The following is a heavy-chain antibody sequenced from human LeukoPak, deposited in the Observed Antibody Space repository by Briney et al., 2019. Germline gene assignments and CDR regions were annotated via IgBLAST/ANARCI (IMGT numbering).Heavy chain of an antibody. Sequence: GGSLRLSCAAPGFTFSSYWMSWVRQAPGRGLEWVANKKQDGSEKYYVDSVKGRFTISRDNAKNSLYLQMNSLRVGDTAVYYCVRAMDYWGQGTLVTVSS. CDR3: VRAMDY. CDR2: KKQDGSEK. V-gene: IGHV3-7*03. CDR1: GFTFSSYW. J-gene: IGHJ4*02.